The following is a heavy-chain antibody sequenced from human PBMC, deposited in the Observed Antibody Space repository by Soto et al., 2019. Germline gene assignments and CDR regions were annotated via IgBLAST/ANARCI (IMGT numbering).Heavy chain of an antibody. CDR3: TGDQGWSYDSWFDP. J-gene: IGHJ5*02. CDR2: ISSGSAFI. CDR1: SFSMYS. Sequence: EVQVVESGGGLVKPGGSLRLSCNFSFSMYSMDWVRQAPGKGLEWVASISSGSAFIKYADSVKGRFTISRDNAKNSVSLQMDSLRVEGTGMYYRTGDQGWSYDSWFDPWGRGTLVTVSS. V-gene: IGHV3-21*01. D-gene: IGHD3-10*01.